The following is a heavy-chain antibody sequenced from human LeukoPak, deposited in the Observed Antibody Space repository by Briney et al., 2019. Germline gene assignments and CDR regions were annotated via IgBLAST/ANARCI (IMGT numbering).Heavy chain of an antibody. CDR2: FDPEDGET. CDR1: GYTLTELS. D-gene: IGHD3-10*01. V-gene: IGHV1-24*01. J-gene: IGHJ4*02. CDR3: ATGGGFGERFDY. Sequence: ASVKVSCKVSGYTLTELSMHWVRQAPGKELEWMGGFDPEDGETIYAQKFQGRVTMTEDTSTDTAYMELSSLRSEDTAVYYCATGGGFGERFDYWGQGTLVTVSS.